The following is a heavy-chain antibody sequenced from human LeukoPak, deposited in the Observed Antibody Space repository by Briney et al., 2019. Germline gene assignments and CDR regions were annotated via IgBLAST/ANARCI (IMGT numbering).Heavy chain of an antibody. Sequence: GGPLRLSCAASGFIISSYAMSWVRQAPGKGLEWVSTITGSGGYTYYADSVKGRFTTSRDNANNSLYLQMNSLRAEDTAVYYCAKEPATRWLATFDYWGQGTLVTVSS. J-gene: IGHJ4*02. CDR2: ITGSGGYT. D-gene: IGHD6-19*01. CDR1: GFIISSYA. CDR3: AKEPATRWLATFDY. V-gene: IGHV3-23*01.